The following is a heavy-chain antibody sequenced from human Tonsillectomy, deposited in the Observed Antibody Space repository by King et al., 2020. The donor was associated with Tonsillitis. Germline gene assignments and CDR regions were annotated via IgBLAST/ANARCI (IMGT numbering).Heavy chain of an antibody. V-gene: IGHV4-59*01. CDR2: IFYSGTT. CDR3: ASSGGSDWFDMGS. CDR1: GGSIRSYY. Sequence: QLQESGPGLVKPSETLSLTCTVSGGSIRSYYLSWIRQPPGKGLEWIGYIFYSGTTNYNPSLKSRVTISLDTSNNQFSLKLSSVTAADTAVYYCASSGGSDWFDMGSWGQGTLVTVSS. D-gene: IGHD6-19*01. J-gene: IGHJ5*02.